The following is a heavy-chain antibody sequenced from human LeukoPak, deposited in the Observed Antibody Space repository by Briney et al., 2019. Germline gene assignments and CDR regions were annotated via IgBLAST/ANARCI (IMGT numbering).Heavy chain of an antibody. Sequence: SETLSLTCTVSGGSISSSSYYWGWIRQPPGKGLEWIGTISYSGSPYYNPSLKSRVSLSVDTSKNQFSLKLSSVTAADTAVYYCARGDSSGPYNWFDPWGQGTLVTVSS. V-gene: IGHV4-39*07. CDR3: ARGDSSGPYNWFDP. J-gene: IGHJ5*02. CDR1: GGSISSSSYY. CDR2: ISYSGSP. D-gene: IGHD3-22*01.